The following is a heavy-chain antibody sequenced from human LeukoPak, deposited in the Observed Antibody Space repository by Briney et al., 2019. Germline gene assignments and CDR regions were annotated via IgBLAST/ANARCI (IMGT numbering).Heavy chain of an antibody. D-gene: IGHD3-16*01. CDR1: SGSISSYY. V-gene: IGHV4-59*01. CDR2: IYYSGNT. CDR3: ARVRLSYANDLSTFDI. J-gene: IGHJ3*02. Sequence: SETLSLTCTVPSGSISSYYWSWIRQSPGKGLEWVGFIYYSGNTNYNPSLKSRVTISIDTSKNQFSLKLSSVTAADTAVYYCARVRLSYANDLSTFDIWGQGTMVTVSS.